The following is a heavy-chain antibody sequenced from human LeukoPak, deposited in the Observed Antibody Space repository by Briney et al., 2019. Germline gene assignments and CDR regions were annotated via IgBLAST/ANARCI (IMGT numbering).Heavy chain of an antibody. Sequence: SQTLSLTCTVSGGSISSGNYYWSWIRQPAGKGLEWIGRVYTYGNTYYNPSLKSRVTISIDTSRNQFSLKLSSVTAADTAVYYCARLLIYTPCFDYWSQGTLVTVSS. D-gene: IGHD3-16*01. CDR2: VYTYGNT. CDR1: GGSISSGNYY. CDR3: ARLLIYTPCFDY. J-gene: IGHJ4*02. V-gene: IGHV4-61*02.